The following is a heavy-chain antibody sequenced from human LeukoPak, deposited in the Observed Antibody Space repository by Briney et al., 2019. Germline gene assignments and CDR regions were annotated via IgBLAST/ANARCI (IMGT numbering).Heavy chain of an antibody. CDR3: ARREDSPAGGIFDY. CDR2: IYYSGNT. D-gene: IGHD3-16*01. J-gene: IGHJ4*02. V-gene: IGHV4-59*04. CDR1: GFTFSNDW. Sequence: GSLRLSCAASGFTFSNDWMSWVRQAPGKGLEWIGNIYYSGNTFYNPSLKSRVTISVDTSKNQFSLKLNSVTAADTAVYFCARREDSPAGGIFDYWGQGTLVTVSS.